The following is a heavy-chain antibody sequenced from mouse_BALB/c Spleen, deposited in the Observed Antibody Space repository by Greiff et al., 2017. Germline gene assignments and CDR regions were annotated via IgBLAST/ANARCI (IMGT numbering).Heavy chain of an antibody. CDR1: GFNIKDYY. Sequence: EVKLQQSGAELVRPGALVKLSCKASGFNIKDYYMHWVKQRPEQGLEWIGWIDPENGNTIYDPKFQGKASITADTSSNTAYLQLSSLTSEDTAVYYCAYYGSGYAMDYWGQGTSVTVSS. CDR3: AYYGSGYAMDY. CDR2: IDPENGNT. V-gene: IGHV14-1*02. J-gene: IGHJ4*01. D-gene: IGHD1-1*01.